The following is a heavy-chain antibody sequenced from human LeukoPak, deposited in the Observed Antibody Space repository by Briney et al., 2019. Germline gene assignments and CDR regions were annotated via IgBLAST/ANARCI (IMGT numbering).Heavy chain of an antibody. CDR1: GYTFTSYA. J-gene: IGHJ3*02. Sequence: ASVKVSCKASGYTFTSYAMHWVRQAPGQRLEWMGWINAGNGNTKYSQKFQGRVTITRDTSASTAYMELSSLRSEDTAVYHCARPRNSGSYSGAFDIWGQGTMVTVSS. V-gene: IGHV1-3*01. CDR3: ARPRNSGSYSGAFDI. CDR2: INAGNGNT. D-gene: IGHD1-26*01.